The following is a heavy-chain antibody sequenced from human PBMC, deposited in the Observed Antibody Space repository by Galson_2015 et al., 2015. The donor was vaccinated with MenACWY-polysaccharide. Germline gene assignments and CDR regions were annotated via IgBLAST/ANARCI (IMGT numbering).Heavy chain of an antibody. CDR1: GDSVSSHTAA. D-gene: IGHD2-15*01. J-gene: IGHJ5*02. V-gene: IGHV6-1*01. Sequence: CAISGDSVSSHTAAWNWIRQSPSRGLEWLGRTYYRSNWSSDYALSVRGRITINADASKNQFSLQLNSVTPEDTAVYYCVRVGAAASLLFDPWGQGTLVTVSS. CDR3: VRVGAAASLLFDP. CDR2: TYYRSNWSS.